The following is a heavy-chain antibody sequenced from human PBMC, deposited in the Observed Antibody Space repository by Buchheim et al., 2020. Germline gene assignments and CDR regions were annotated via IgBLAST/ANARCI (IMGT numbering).Heavy chain of an antibody. CDR3: AEGGAALHYYGSSGYYHDEYFQH. V-gene: IGHV3-23*01. Sequence: EVQLLESGGGLVQPGGSLRLSCAASGFTFSSYAMSWVRQAPGKGLEWVSAISGSGGRTYYVDSVKGRFTISRDNSKNTLYLQMNNVRTEDSAVYYCAEGGAALHYYGSSGYYHDEYFQHWGQGTL. D-gene: IGHD3-22*01. CDR1: GFTFSSYA. CDR2: ISGSGGRT. J-gene: IGHJ1*01.